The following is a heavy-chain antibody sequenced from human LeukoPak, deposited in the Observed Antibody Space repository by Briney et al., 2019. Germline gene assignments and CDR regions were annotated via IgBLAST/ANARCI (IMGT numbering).Heavy chain of an antibody. CDR3: VSNGGVAGIRDFDY. Sequence: GGSLRLSCAASGFTFSSYSMNWVRQAPGKGLEWVSSISSSSSYIYYADSVKGRFTISRDNAKNSLYLQMNSLRAEDTAVYYCVSNGGVAGIRDFDYLGQGTPGPVSP. J-gene: IGHJ4*01. CDR1: GFTFSSYS. CDR2: ISSSSSYI. V-gene: IGHV3-21*01. D-gene: IGHD6-19*01.